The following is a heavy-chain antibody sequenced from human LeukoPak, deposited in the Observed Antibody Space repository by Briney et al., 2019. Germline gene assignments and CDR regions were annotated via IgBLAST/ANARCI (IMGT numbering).Heavy chain of an antibody. D-gene: IGHD6-19*01. Sequence: SGPALVKPTQTLTLTCTFSGFSLSTSAMRVSWIRQPPGTALEWLARIDWDDNKFYSTSLKTRLTISKDTSKNQVVLRMTNMDPVDTATYYCARLYSTGWYDYWGQGTLVTVSS. CDR1: GFSLSTSAMR. J-gene: IGHJ4*02. CDR3: ARLYSTGWYDY. V-gene: IGHV2-70*04. CDR2: IDWDDNK.